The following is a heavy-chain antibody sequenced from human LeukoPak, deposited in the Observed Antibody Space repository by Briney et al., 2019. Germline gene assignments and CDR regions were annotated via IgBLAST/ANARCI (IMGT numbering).Heavy chain of an antibody. V-gene: IGHV1-8*01. J-gene: IGHJ4*02. CDR1: GYTFTSND. CDR3: AREEEMVYGDFDY. D-gene: IGHD2-8*01. Sequence: GASVKVSCKASGYTFTSNDINWGRQAPGQGLEWMGWMNPNSGNTGYAQKFQGRVTMTRNTSISTAYMELSSLRSEDTAVYYCAREEEMVYGDFDYWGQGTLVTVSS. CDR2: MNPNSGNT.